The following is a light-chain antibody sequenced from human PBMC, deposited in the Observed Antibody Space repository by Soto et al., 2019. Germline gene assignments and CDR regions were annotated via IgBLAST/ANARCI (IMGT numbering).Light chain of an antibody. Sequence: IQLTQSPSSLSASVGDRVTITCRASQGISSYLGWYQQKPGKAPKLLIYAASSLQSGVPSRFSGSGSGTDFTLTISSLHPDDFATYYCQQYDSYSPTFGQGTKVDIK. CDR2: AAS. J-gene: IGKJ1*01. V-gene: IGKV1-16*01. CDR1: QGISSY. CDR3: QQYDSYSPT.